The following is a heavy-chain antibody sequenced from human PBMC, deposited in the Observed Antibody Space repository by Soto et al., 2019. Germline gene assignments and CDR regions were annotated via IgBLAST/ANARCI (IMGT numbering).Heavy chain of an antibody. CDR2: IIPIFGTA. D-gene: IGHD3-10*01. J-gene: IGHJ6*02. V-gene: IGHV1-69*06. CDR3: ARAPGFGELLAYCYYGMDV. Sequence: SSVKVSCKASGGTFSSYAISWVRQAPGHGLEWMGGIIPIFGTANYAQKFQGRVTITADKSTSTAYMELMSLRSEDTAVYYCARAPGFGELLAYCYYGMDVWGQGTTVTVSS. CDR1: GGTFSSYA.